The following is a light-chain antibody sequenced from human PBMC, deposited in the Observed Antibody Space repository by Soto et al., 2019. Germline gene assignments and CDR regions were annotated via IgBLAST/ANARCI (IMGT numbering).Light chain of an antibody. V-gene: IGLV2-14*01. J-gene: IGLJ1*01. CDR3: SSYVVGSIYV. CDR2: EVD. CDR1: SSDVGYFNY. Sequence: QSVLTQPASVSGSPGQSITISCTGTSSDVGYFNYVSWYQQHPGRPPKLMIYEVDNRPSGVSIRFSGSKSGDTASLTISGLQAEDEADYYCSSYVVGSIYVFGTGTKLTVL.